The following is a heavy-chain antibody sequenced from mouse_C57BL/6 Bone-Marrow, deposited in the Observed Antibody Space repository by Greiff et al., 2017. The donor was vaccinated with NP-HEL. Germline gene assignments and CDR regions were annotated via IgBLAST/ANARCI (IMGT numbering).Heavy chain of an antibody. J-gene: IGHJ3*01. Sequence: QVQLQQPGAELVKPGASVKVSCKASGYTFTSYWMHWVKQRPGQGLEWIGRIHPSDSDTNYNQKFKGKATLTVDKSSSTAYMQRSSLTSEDSAVYYCAIGDYDYDDGVAYWGQGTLVTVSA. CDR2: IHPSDSDT. CDR3: AIGDYDYDDGVAY. D-gene: IGHD2-4*01. V-gene: IGHV1-74*01. CDR1: GYTFTSYW.